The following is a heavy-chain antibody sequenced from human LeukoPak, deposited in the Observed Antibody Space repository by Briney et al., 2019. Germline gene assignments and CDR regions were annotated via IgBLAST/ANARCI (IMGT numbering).Heavy chain of an antibody. V-gene: IGHV4-59*08. CDR1: GGSISSYY. J-gene: IGHJ4*02. CDR3: ARQICSYGSVGYFDY. D-gene: IGHD5-18*01. CDR2: IYYSGST. Sequence: SETLSLTCTVSGGSISSYYWSWIRQPPGKGLEWIGYIYYSGSTNYNPSLKSRVTISVDTSKNQFSLKLSSVTAADTAVYYCARQICSYGSVGYFDYWGQGTLVTVSS.